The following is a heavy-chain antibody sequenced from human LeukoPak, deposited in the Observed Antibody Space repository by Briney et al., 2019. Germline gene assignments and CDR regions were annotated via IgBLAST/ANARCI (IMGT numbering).Heavy chain of an antibody. CDR3: VRGDQEASEPAFDY. Sequence: GGSLRLSCTASGITLSNYAMTWVRQAPGKGLEWVSYISSGGSTIYYADSVRGRFTISRDTAKNSLYLEMNSLRDEDTAMYYCVRGDQEASEPAFDYWGQGTLVTVSS. V-gene: IGHV3-48*02. J-gene: IGHJ4*02. CDR2: ISSGGSTI. D-gene: IGHD1-14*01. CDR1: GITLSNYA.